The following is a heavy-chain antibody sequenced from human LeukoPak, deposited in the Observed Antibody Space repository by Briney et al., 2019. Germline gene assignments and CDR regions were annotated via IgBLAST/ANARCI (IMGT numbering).Heavy chain of an antibody. CDR2: ISYDGSNK. CDR3: ARGGAYCSSTSCYEFDY. D-gene: IGHD2-2*01. CDR1: GFTFSSYA. J-gene: IGHJ4*02. V-gene: IGHV3-30*04. Sequence: SGGSLRLSCAASGFTFSSYAMHWVRQAPGKGLEWVAVISYDGSNKYYADSVKGRFTISRDNSKNTLYLQMNSLRAEDTAVYYCARGGAYCSSTSCYEFDYWGQGTLATVSS.